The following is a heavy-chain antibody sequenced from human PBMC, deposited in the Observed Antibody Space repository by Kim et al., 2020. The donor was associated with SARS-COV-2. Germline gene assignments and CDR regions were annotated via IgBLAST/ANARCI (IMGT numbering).Heavy chain of an antibody. J-gene: IGHJ6*02. CDR2: SYYRSQCYN. V-gene: IGHV6-1*01. D-gene: IGHD3-10*01. CDR3: ARDYYGSGIFYYYYGMDV. CDR1: GDSVSSNSAA. Sequence: SQTLSLTCAIPGDSVSSNSAAWNWIRQSPSRGLEWLGRSYYRSQCYNDYAVSVKNRITINPDTSKNQFSLQLNSVTPEDTAVYYCARDYYGSGIFYYYYGMDVWGQGATVTVSS.